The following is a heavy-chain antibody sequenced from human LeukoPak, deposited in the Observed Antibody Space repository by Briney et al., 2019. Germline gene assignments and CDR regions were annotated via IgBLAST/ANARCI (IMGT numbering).Heavy chain of an antibody. Sequence: GGSLKLSCAASGFTFSGSAMHWVRQASGKGLEWVANIKPDGSEKHFVDSVRGRFIISRDNAKDSLYLQMNSLRAEDTAVYYCVRGSSGTVVRGVAWAWFDPWGQGTLVTVSS. V-gene: IGHV3-7*05. CDR1: GFTFSGSA. D-gene: IGHD3-10*01. J-gene: IGHJ5*02. CDR2: IKPDGSEK. CDR3: VRGSSGTVVRGVAWAWFDP.